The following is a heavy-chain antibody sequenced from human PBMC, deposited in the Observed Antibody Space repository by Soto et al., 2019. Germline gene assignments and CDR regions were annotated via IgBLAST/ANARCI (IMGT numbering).Heavy chain of an antibody. D-gene: IGHD3-16*01. J-gene: IGHJ6*04. CDR2: ISGSGGST. CDR3: AKDGVVPGMDV. V-gene: IGHV3-23*01. CDR1: GFTFSSYA. Sequence: FLRLSCAASGFTFSSYAMSWVRQAPGKGLEWVSAISGSGGSTYYAGSVKGRFTISRDNSKNTLYLQMHSLRAEDTAVYYCAKDGVVPGMDVWVKWTTVTVAS.